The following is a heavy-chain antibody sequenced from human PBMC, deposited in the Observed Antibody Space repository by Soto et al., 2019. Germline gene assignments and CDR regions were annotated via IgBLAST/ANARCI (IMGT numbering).Heavy chain of an antibody. Sequence: HPGGSLRLSXAASGFTFSSYAMSWVRQAPGKGLEWVSAISGSGGSTYYADSVKGRFTISRDNSKNTLYLQMNSLRAEDTAAYYCAKEASYYDILTGYDYWGQGTLVTVSS. CDR3: AKEASYYDILTGYDY. V-gene: IGHV3-23*01. CDR1: GFTFSSYA. J-gene: IGHJ4*02. D-gene: IGHD3-9*01. CDR2: ISGSGGST.